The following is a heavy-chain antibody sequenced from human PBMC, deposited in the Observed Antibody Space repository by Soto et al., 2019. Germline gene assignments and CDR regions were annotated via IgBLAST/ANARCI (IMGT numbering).Heavy chain of an antibody. J-gene: IGHJ4*02. CDR2: ISYDGSSK. CDR3: AKLWTMIGFDY. CDR1: GFTFSSYG. V-gene: IGHV3-23*01. Sequence: GGSLRLSCAASGFTFSSYGMHWVRQAPGKGLEWVSVISYDGSSKYYADSVKGRFTISRDNSKNTLYLQMNSLRAEDTAVYYCAKLWTMIGFDYWGQGTLVTVSS. D-gene: IGHD3-22*01.